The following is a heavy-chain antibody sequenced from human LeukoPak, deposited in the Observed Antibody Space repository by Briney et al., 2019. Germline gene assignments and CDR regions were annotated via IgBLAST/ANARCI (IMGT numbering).Heavy chain of an antibody. Sequence: SVKVSCKASGGTFSSYAISWVRQAPGQGLEWMGGIIPIFGTANYAQKFQGRVTITADESTSTAYMELSSLRSEDTAVYYCARTMIVVVTIYGMDVWGQGTTVTVSS. V-gene: IGHV1-69*13. CDR3: ARTMIVVVTIYGMDV. D-gene: IGHD3-22*01. CDR1: GGTFSSYA. CDR2: IIPIFGTA. J-gene: IGHJ6*02.